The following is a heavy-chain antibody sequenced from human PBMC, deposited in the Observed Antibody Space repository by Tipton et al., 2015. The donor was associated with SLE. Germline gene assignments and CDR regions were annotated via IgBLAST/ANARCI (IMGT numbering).Heavy chain of an antibody. CDR2: IFYSGST. CDR3: ARRNSGWFPLDY. CDR1: GDSISSRSYH. D-gene: IGHD6-19*01. J-gene: IGHJ4*02. Sequence: TLSLTCTVSGDSISSRSYHWGWIRQPPGKGLEWIGSIFYSGSTSYNPSLQSRVTISVDKSKNQFSLKLSSVTAADTAVYYCARRNSGWFPLDYWGQGTLVTVSS. V-gene: IGHV4-39*07.